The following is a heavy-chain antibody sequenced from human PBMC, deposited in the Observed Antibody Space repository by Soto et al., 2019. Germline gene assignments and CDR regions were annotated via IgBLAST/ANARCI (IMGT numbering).Heavy chain of an antibody. J-gene: IGHJ4*02. CDR2: VFHTGGT. CDR1: SDSIAGENW. V-gene: IGHV4-4*02. CDR3: ARVFSSGSGWMYYFDF. D-gene: IGHD6-19*01. Sequence: QVQLQESGPGLVKPSETLSLTCTVSSDSIAGENWWSWVRQPPGLGLEWIGEVFHTGGTNYNTSLKSRVSMEVDKSKNQFSLYLISATAADTAVYYCARVFSSGSGWMYYFDFWGQGTLVSVSS.